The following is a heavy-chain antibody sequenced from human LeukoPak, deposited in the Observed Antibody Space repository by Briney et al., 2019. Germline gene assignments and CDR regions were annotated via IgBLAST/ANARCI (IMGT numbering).Heavy chain of an antibody. CDR3: AKDFTSSSLHSGVDY. V-gene: IGHV3-9*01. J-gene: IGHJ4*02. CDR2: ISWNSGSI. CDR1: GFTFSSYA. D-gene: IGHD6-13*01. Sequence: SGGSLRLSCAASGFTFSSYALTWVRQAPGKGLEWVSGISWNSGSIGYADSVKGRFTISRDNAKNSLYLQMNSLRAEDTALYYCAKDFTSSSLHSGVDYWGQGTLVTVSS.